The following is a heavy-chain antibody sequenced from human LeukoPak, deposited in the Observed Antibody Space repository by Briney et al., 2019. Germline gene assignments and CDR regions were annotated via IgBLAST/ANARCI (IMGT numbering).Heavy chain of an antibody. V-gene: IGHV4-34*01. CDR3: ARGRLRVPMYYYDSSGYYFNY. CDR1: GGSFSGYH. J-gene: IGHJ4*02. CDR2: INHSGST. D-gene: IGHD3-22*01. Sequence: SETLSLTCAVYGGSFSGYHWSWIRQPPGKGLEWIGEINHSGSTNYNPSLRSRVTISVDTSKNQFSLKLSSVTATDTAVYYCARGRLRVPMYYYDSSGYYFNYWGQGTLVTVSS.